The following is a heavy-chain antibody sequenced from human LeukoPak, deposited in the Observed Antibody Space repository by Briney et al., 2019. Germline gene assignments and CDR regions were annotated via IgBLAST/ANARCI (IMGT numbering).Heavy chain of an antibody. CDR3: ARRSSAGSMDV. Sequence: GEPLKISCKGSGYSFATYLIGWVRQVPGKGLEWMGMIYPGDAETRYSPSFQGQVTISADKSISTAYLQWSSLKASDTAMYYCARRSSAGSMDVWGQGTTVTVSS. CDR1: GYSFATYL. D-gene: IGHD6-13*01. J-gene: IGHJ6*02. CDR2: IYPGDAET. V-gene: IGHV5-51*01.